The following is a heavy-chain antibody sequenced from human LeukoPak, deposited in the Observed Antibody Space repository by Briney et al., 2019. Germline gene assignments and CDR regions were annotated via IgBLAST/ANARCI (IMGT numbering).Heavy chain of an antibody. V-gene: IGHV4-61*05. CDR2: IYYSGST. CDR3: ARWSGWNDPYYFDY. CDR1: GGSISSGIYY. J-gene: IGHJ4*02. D-gene: IGHD1-1*01. Sequence: PSETLSLTCTVSGGSISSGIYYWGWICQPPGKGLEWIGYIYYSGSTNYNPSLKSRVTISVDTSKNQFSLKLSSVTAADTAVYYCARWSGWNDPYYFDYWGQGTLVTVSS.